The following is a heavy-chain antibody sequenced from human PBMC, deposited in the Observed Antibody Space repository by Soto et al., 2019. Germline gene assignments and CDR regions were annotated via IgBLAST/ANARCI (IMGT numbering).Heavy chain of an antibody. D-gene: IGHD2-2*01. CDR1: GYTFTSYY. CDR3: ARDRCDTTSCYECDY. V-gene: IGHV1-46*01. Sequence: QVRLVQSGAEVKKSGASVKVSCKSSGYTFTSYYIHWVRRAPGQGLEWMGIINPSGGSTRFAQKFQGRVTLTRDTSTSTLYMELSSLRSDDTAVYYCARDRCDTTSCYECDYWGQGTLVTVSS. CDR2: INPSGGST. J-gene: IGHJ4*02.